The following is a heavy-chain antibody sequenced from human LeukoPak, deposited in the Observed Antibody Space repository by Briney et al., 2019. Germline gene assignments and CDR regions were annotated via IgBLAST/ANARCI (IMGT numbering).Heavy chain of an antibody. CDR3: ARGYDGNSPFFDY. CDR1: GFTFSSYA. Sequence: GGSLRLSCAASGFTFSSYAMSWVRQAPGKGLEWVSAISGSGGSTYYADSVKGRSTISRDNAKNTLYLQMNSLRAEDTAVYYCARGYDGNSPFFDYWGQGTLVTVSS. V-gene: IGHV3-23*01. D-gene: IGHD4-23*01. CDR2: ISGSGGST. J-gene: IGHJ4*02.